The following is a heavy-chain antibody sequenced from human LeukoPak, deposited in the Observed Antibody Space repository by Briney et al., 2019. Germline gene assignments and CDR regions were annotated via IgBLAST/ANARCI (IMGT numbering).Heavy chain of an antibody. CDR1: GFTFSSYW. J-gene: IGHJ2*01. CDR3: AKYRGFTSSSVRYFDL. V-gene: IGHV3-7*05. Sequence: PGGPLRLSCAASGFTFSSYWMSWVRQAPGKGLEWVANLKPDGSEMYYVDSVKGRFTISRDNSKNTLYLQMNSLRAEDTAVYYCAKYRGFTSSSVRYFDLWGRGTLITVSS. CDR2: LKPDGSEM. D-gene: IGHD6-6*01.